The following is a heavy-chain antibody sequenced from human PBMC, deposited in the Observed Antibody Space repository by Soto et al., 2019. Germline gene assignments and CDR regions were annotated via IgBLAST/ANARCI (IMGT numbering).Heavy chain of an antibody. D-gene: IGHD6-13*01. CDR3: ARGEGQLVVYYYYYGMDV. Sequence: SETLSLTCAVYGGSFSGYYWSWIRQPPGKGLEWIGEINHSGSTNYNPSLKNRVTISVDTSKNQFSLKLSSVAAADTAVYYCARGEGQLVVYYYYYGMDVWGQGTRVTVSS. CDR2: INHSGST. CDR1: GGSFSGYY. V-gene: IGHV4-34*01. J-gene: IGHJ6*02.